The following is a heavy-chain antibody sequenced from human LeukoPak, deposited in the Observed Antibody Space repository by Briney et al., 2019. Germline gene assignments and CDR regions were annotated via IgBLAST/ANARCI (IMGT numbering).Heavy chain of an antibody. CDR2: IKSKTDGGTT. CDR3: TTDQGSSGWYVAYYYGMDV. J-gene: IGHJ6*04. V-gene: IGHV3-15*01. Sequence: PGGSLRLSCAASGFTFNNAWMSWVRQAPGKGLEWVGRIKSKTDGGTTDYAAPVKGRFTISRDDSKNTLYLQMNSLKTEDTAVYYCTTDQGSSGWYVAYYYGMDVWGKGTTVTVSS. D-gene: IGHD6-19*01. CDR1: GFTFNNAW.